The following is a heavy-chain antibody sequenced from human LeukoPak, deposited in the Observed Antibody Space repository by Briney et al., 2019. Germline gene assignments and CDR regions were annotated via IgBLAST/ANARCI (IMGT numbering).Heavy chain of an antibody. CDR2: ISSSGSTI. Sequence: GGSLRLSCAASGSTFSDYYMSWIRQAPGKGLEWVSYISSSGSTIYYADSVKGRFTISRDNAKNSLYLQMNSLRAEDTAVYYCARARYDYVWGSYRYTYYYYYMDVWGKGTTVTVSS. CDR1: GSTFSDYY. J-gene: IGHJ6*03. V-gene: IGHV3-11*04. D-gene: IGHD3-16*02. CDR3: ARARYDYVWGSYRYTYYYYYMDV.